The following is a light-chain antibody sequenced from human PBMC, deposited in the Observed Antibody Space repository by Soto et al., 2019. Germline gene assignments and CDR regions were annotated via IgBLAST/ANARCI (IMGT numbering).Light chain of an antibody. CDR1: SSDVGSYNS. CDR2: DVN. J-gene: IGLJ1*01. Sequence: QSVLTQPASVSGSPGQSIAISCTGTSSDVGSYNSVSWYQQYPGKAPKLMILDVNNRPSGISDRFSGSKSGNTASLTISGLQAEDEADYYCSSFTSSTSYVFGTGTKVTVL. CDR3: SSFTSSTSYV. V-gene: IGLV2-14*03.